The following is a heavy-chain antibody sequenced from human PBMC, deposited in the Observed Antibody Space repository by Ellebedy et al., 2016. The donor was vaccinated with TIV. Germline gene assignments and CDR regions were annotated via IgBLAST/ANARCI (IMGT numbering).Heavy chain of an antibody. J-gene: IGHJ5*02. V-gene: IGHV1-18*01. D-gene: IGHD3-10*01. Sequence: AASVKVSCKASGYTFTSYGISWVRQAPGQGLEWMGWISAYNGNTNYAQKLQGRVTMTTDTSTSTAYMELRRLRSDDTAVYYCASVNYGSGERNWFDPWGQGTLVTVSS. CDR2: ISAYNGNT. CDR1: GYTFTSYG. CDR3: ASVNYGSGERNWFDP.